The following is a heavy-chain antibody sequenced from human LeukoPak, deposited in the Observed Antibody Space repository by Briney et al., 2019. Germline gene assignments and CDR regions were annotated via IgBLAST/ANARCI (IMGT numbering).Heavy chain of an antibody. D-gene: IGHD5-24*01. Sequence: GGSLRLSCAASGFSFTNAWMSWVRQAPGKGLEWVGRIKSKTDGGTTDYAAPVKGRFTISRDDSKNTLHLQMNSVRTEDTALYYCTTTGVELSTIDYWGRGSLVTVSS. CDR3: TTTGVELSTIDY. CDR2: IKSKTDGGTT. J-gene: IGHJ4*02. CDR1: GFSFTNAW. V-gene: IGHV3-15*01.